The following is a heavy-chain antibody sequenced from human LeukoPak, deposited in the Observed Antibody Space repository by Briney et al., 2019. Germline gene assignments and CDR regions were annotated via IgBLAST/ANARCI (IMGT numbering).Heavy chain of an antibody. J-gene: IGHJ4*02. CDR2: INPKSGDT. CDR1: GYTFSGYY. CDR3: ARDGEISGSDDFDY. D-gene: IGHD1-26*01. Sequence: ASVKVSCKASGYTFSGYYMHWVRQAPGQGPEWMGWINPKSGDTKHAQKFQGRVTMTRDTSISTAYMELSSVRSDDTAVYYCARDGEISGSDDFDYWGQGTLVTVSS. V-gene: IGHV1-2*02.